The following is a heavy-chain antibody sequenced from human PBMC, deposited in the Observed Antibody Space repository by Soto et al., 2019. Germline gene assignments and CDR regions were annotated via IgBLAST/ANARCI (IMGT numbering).Heavy chain of an antibody. J-gene: IGHJ4*02. Sequence: EVQLLESGGGLVQPGGSLRLSCVASGFPFTTNTMSWVRQAPGKVLEWVSVITGSGGRPSYADSVQGRFSISRDNPKNTLYLQMNSLRGEDTAMYYCAKARCTTTDCYVPDYWGQGTLVTVSS. CDR2: ITGSGGRP. CDR3: AKARCTTTDCYVPDY. CDR1: GFPFTTNT. V-gene: IGHV3-23*01. D-gene: IGHD1-26*01.